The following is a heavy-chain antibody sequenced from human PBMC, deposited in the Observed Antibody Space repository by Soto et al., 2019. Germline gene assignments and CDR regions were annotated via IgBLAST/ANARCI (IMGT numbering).Heavy chain of an antibody. Sequence: GGSLRLSCAASGFTFSSYAMSWVRQAPGKGLEWVSAISGSGGSTYYADSVKGRFTVSREPSKSTVFLEMKSLRAEDTAVYYCAKGFIVVVTVIRPDDAFDVWGQGTLVTVSS. V-gene: IGHV3-23*01. CDR3: AKGFIVVVTVIRPDDAFDV. CDR2: ISGSGGST. D-gene: IGHD2-21*02. J-gene: IGHJ3*01. CDR1: GFTFSSYA.